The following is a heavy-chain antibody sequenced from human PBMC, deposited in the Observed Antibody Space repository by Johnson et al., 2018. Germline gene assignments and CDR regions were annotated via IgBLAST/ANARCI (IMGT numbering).Heavy chain of an antibody. D-gene: IGHD2-21*02. V-gene: IGHV3-30*03. CDR1: GFTFSHYG. J-gene: IGHJ4*02. Sequence: VQLVESGGGVDQPGNSLRLSCTASGFTFSHYGMNWVRRAPGKGLEWVTGISLDGKNQYYIDSVKGRFTISRDNSKNTLYLQMNNLSPEDTALYYGARDLRVVVVTATRLDYWGQGTLVTVSS. CDR3: ARDLRVVVVTATRLDY. CDR2: ISLDGKNQ.